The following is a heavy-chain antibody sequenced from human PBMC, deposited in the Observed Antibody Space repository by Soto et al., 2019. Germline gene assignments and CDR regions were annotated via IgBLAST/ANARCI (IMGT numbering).Heavy chain of an antibody. V-gene: IGHV1-69*13. CDR3: ARAPEDYGDYVSAFDI. Sequence: SVKVSCKASGYTLTSYGISWVRQAPGQGLEWMGGIIPIFGTTNYAQKFQGRVTITADESTSTAYMELSSLRSEDTAVYYCARAPEDYGDYVSAFDIWGQGTMVTVSS. D-gene: IGHD4-17*01. J-gene: IGHJ3*02. CDR1: GYTLTSYG. CDR2: IIPIFGTT.